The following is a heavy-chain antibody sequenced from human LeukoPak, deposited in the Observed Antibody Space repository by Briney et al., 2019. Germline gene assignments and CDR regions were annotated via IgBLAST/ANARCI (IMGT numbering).Heavy chain of an antibody. CDR3: ARGAWDWLRLRGELLSYFDS. CDR1: GFPFSSYW. CDR2: IKQDGSEK. J-gene: IGHJ4*02. V-gene: IGHV3-7*01. Sequence: HPGGSLRLSCTASGFPFSSYWMSWVRQAPGEGLGWVASIKQDGSEKYYVDSVRGRFTISRDHAKNSLYLQMNSLRAEATAVYYCARGAWDWLRLRGELLSYFDSWGQGTLVTVSS. D-gene: IGHD5-12*01.